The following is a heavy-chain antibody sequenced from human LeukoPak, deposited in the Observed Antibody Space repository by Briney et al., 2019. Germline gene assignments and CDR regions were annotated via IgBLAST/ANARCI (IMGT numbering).Heavy chain of an antibody. J-gene: IGHJ6*02. Sequence: GGSLRLSRAASGFTFTSYAMSWVRQAPGKGLEGVSYISSSSSTIYYADSVKGRFTISRDNAKNSLYLQMHSLRDEDTAVYYCERQWLYDILTGYYPNYYYYGMDVWGQGTTVTVSS. CDR3: ERQWLYDILTGYYPNYYYYGMDV. CDR2: ISSSSSTI. V-gene: IGHV3-48*02. D-gene: IGHD3-9*01. CDR1: GFTFTSYA.